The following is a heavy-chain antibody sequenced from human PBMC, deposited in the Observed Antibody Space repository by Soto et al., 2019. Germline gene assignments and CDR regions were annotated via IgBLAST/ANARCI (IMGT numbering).Heavy chain of an antibody. D-gene: IGHD3-10*01. Sequence: PSETLSLTCTVSGGSISSYYWSWIRQPPGKGLEWIGYIYYSGSTNYNPSLKSRVTISVDTSKNQFSLKLSSVTAADTAVYYCASSRGMGRQLLWFGELSFDYWGQGTLVTVSS. V-gene: IGHV4-59*01. J-gene: IGHJ4*02. CDR2: IYYSGST. CDR3: ASSRGMGRQLLWFGELSFDY. CDR1: GGSISSYY.